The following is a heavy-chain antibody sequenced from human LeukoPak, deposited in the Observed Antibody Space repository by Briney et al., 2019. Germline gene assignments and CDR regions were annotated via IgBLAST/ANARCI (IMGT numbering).Heavy chain of an antibody. V-gene: IGHV1-18*01. CDR3: ARGPEAEHNDY. J-gene: IGHJ4*02. CDR1: GYTFISYG. CDR2: ISGYNGNT. Sequence: RASVKVSRKASGYTFISYGISWVRQAPGQGLEWMGWISGYNGNTNYAQNLQGRVTMTTDTSTSTAYMELRSLRSDDTAVYYCARGPEAEHNDYWGQGTLVTVSS. D-gene: IGHD1-14*01.